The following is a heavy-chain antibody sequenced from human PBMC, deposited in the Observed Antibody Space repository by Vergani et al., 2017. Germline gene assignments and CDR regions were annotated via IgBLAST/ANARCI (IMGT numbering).Heavy chain of an antibody. CDR2: IYYSGST. V-gene: IGHV4-31*03. CDR3: ARGEPSLPVDY. CDR1: GGSISSGGYY. D-gene: IGHD1-14*01. Sequence: QVQLQQWGAGLLKPSETLSLTCTVSGGSISSGGYYWSWIRQHPGKGLEWIGYIYYSGSTYYNPSLKSRVTISVDTSKNQFSLKLSSVTAADTAVYYCARGEPSLPVDYWGQGTLVTVSS. J-gene: IGHJ4*02.